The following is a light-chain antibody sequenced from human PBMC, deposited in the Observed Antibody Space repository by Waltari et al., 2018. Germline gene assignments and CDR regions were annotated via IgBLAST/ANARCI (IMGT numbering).Light chain of an antibody. CDR3: CSYAGSYTFYV. J-gene: IGLJ1*01. Sequence: QSALTQPRSVSGSPGQSVTISCTGTSSDVGGYNYVSWYQQHPGKDPKLMIYDVSKRPSGVPYRFSGSKSGNTASLTISGLQAEDEADYYCCSYAGSYTFYVFGTGTKVTVL. CDR1: SSDVGGYNY. CDR2: DVS. V-gene: IGLV2-11*01.